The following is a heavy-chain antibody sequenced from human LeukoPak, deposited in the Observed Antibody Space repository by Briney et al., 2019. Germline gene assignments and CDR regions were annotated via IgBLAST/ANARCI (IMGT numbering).Heavy chain of an antibody. D-gene: IGHD6-19*01. Sequence: GGSLRLSCAASGFTFSSYSMNWVRQAPGKGLEWVSSISSSSSYIYYADSVKGRFTISRDNAKNSLYLQMNSLRAEDTAAYYCASPGVYSSGPYDYWGQGTLVTVSS. V-gene: IGHV3-21*01. CDR2: ISSSSSYI. CDR3: ASPGVYSSGPYDY. J-gene: IGHJ4*02. CDR1: GFTFSSYS.